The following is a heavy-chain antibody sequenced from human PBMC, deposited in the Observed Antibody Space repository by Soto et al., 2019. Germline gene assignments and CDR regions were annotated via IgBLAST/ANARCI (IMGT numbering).Heavy chain of an antibody. D-gene: IGHD6-6*01. CDR2: ISTSSSTI. V-gene: IGHV3-48*02. CDR3: AREYSSSSGRGLDY. J-gene: IGHJ4*02. CDR1: GFTFSSYS. Sequence: EVQLVESGGGLVQPGGSLRLSCAASGFTFSSYSMNWVRQAPGKGLEWVSYISTSSSTIYYADSVKGRFTISRDNAKNSLYLQMNSLRDEDTDVYYCAREYSSSSGRGLDYWGQGTLVTVSS.